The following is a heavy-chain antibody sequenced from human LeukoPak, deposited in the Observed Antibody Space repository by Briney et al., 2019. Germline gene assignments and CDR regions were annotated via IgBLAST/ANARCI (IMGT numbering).Heavy chain of an antibody. Sequence: GGSLRLSCAASGFTFSSYAMSWVRQAPGKGLEWVSAISGSGGSTYYADSVKGRFTISRDNSKNTLYLEMNSLRAEDTAVYYCVCPLWFGAGAFDIWGQGTMVTVSS. CDR3: VCPLWFGAGAFDI. J-gene: IGHJ3*02. V-gene: IGHV3-23*01. CDR2: ISGSGGST. CDR1: GFTFSSYA. D-gene: IGHD3-10*01.